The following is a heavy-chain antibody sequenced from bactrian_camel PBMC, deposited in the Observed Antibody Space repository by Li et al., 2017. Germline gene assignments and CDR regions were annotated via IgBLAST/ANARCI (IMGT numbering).Heavy chain of an antibody. CDR2: ISTDYGST. J-gene: IGHJ4*01. Sequence: HVQLVESGGDLVHPGGSLSLSCAASGHTYNYNFMAWFRQAPGKEREGVAAISTDYGSTYYADSVKGRFTISQDNAKNTVYLQMNSLKPEDTAMYYCASARVARCIFWAGYYTFWGQGTQVTVS. V-gene: IGHV3S54*01. D-gene: IGHD5*01. CDR3: ASARVARCIFWAGYYTF. CDR1: GHTYNYNF.